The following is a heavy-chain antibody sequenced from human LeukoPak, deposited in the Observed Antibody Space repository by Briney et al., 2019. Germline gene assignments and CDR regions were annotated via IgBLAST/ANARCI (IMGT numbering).Heavy chain of an antibody. CDR2: ISAYNGKT. Sequence: GASVKVSCKASGYTFFTSDVSWVRQAPGQGLEWMGWISAYNGKTNYAQKFQDRITMTTETSTNTAYMELRSLKSDDTAVYYCASRGYFGYDYGNYFANWGQGMLVTVSS. CDR3: ASRGYFGYDYGNYFAN. CDR1: GYTFFTSD. D-gene: IGHD5-12*01. J-gene: IGHJ4*02. V-gene: IGHV1-18*01.